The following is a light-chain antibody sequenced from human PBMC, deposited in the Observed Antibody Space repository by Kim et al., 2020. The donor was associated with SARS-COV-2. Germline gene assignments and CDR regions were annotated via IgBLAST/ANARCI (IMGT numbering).Light chain of an antibody. CDR1: SSDVGVYNR. CDR2: EVT. J-gene: IGLJ2*01. V-gene: IGLV2-18*02. Sequence: QSALTQPPSVSGSPGQSVTISCTGTSSDVGVYNRVSWYQRPPGTAPKLVIYEVTKRPSGVPDRFSGSKSGNTASLTISGLQAEDETDYYCSSYTTSSTLVFGGGTQLTVL. CDR3: SSYTTSSTLV.